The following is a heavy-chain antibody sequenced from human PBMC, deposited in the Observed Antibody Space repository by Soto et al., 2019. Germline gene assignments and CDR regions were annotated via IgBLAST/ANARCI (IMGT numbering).Heavy chain of an antibody. V-gene: IGHV3-23*01. Sequence: GRSLRLSCAASGFTFSSYPMSWVRQAPGMGLEWVSTLSGGGESTFYADSVKGRFTISRDNSKNTLYLQMNSLRAEDTAVYYCAKVNTTFGVDYYYYGMDVWGQGTTVTVSS. CDR1: GFTFSSYP. D-gene: IGHD3-3*01. CDR2: LSGGGEST. CDR3: AKVNTTFGVDYYYYGMDV. J-gene: IGHJ6*02.